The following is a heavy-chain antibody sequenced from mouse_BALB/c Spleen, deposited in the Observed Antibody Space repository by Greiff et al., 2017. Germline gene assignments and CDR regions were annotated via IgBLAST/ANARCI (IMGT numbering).Heavy chain of an antibody. D-gene: IGHD1-1*01. CDR2: ISSGGST. J-gene: IGHJ2*01. CDR1: GFTFSSYA. CDR3: ARGGGFITTVVPYFDY. Sequence: EVHLVESGGGLVKPGGSLKLSCAASGFTFSSYAMSWVRQTPEKRLEWVASISSGGSTYYPDSVKGRFTISRDNARNILYLQMSSLRSEDTAMYYCARGGGFITTVVPYFDYWGQGTTLTVSS. V-gene: IGHV5-6-5*01.